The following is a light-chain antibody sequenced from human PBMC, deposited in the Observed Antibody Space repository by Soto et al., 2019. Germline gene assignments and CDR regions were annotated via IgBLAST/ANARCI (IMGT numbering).Light chain of an antibody. CDR1: SSDVGSYNY. V-gene: IGLV2-14*01. CDR3: TSFTTTITRV. Sequence: QSALTQPNSVSGSPGQSITISCTGTSSDVGSYNYVSWFQQHPGKAPKLIIYEVTNRPSGVSYRFSGSKSGTTASLTISGLQAEDEADYYCTSFTTTITRVFGGGTKLTVL. CDR2: EVT. J-gene: IGLJ3*02.